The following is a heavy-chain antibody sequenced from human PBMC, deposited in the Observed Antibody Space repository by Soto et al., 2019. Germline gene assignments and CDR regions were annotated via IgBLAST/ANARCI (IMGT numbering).Heavy chain of an antibody. J-gene: IGHJ6*02. D-gene: IGHD3-9*01. Sequence: EVQLVESGGGLVQPGGSLRLSCAASGFTFSDHYMDWVRQAPGKGLEWVGRTRNKANSYTTEYAASVKGRFTISRDDSKNSLYLQMNSLKPEDTAVYYCARGPTYYDILTGSTGFHYYYYYGMDVWGQGTTVTVSS. CDR2: TRNKANSYTT. CDR3: ARGPTYYDILTGSTGFHYYYYYGMDV. CDR1: GFTFSDHY. V-gene: IGHV3-72*01.